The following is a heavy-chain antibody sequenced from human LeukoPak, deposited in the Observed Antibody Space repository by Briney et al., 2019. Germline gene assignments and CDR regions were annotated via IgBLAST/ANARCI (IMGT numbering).Heavy chain of an antibody. CDR3: ARDQEGFDY. Sequence: ASVKVSCKASGYTFTSNYIHWVRQAPGQGLEWMAMIYPRDGSTSYAQKFQGRVTVTRDTSTSTVHMELSGLRSEDTAVYYCARDQEGFDYWGQGTLVTVSS. J-gene: IGHJ4*02. V-gene: IGHV1-46*01. CDR1: GYTFTSNY. CDR2: IYPRDGST.